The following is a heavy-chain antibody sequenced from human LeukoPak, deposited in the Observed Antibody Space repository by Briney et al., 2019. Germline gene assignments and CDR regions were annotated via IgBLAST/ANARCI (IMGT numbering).Heavy chain of an antibody. V-gene: IGHV4-38-2*01. Sequence: SETLSLTCGVSGHSLTGGYFWGWIRPPPGKCLDWIGDIFHTGITYYHPSLKSRVSISIDTSRNQFSLRLTSVSAADTAVYYCARRATAGDDAFDIWGQGTMVTVSS. D-gene: IGHD7-27*01. J-gene: IGHJ3*02. CDR1: GHSLTGGYF. CDR3: ARRATAGDDAFDI. CDR2: IFHTGIT.